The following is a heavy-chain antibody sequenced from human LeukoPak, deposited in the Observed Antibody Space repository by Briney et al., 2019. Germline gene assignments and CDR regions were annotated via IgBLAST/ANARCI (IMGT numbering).Heavy chain of an antibody. CDR1: GFTFSSYE. V-gene: IGHV3-48*03. CDR2: ISTGGITI. D-gene: IGHD4-17*01. Sequence: GGSLRLSCAASGFTFSSYEMNWVRQAPGKGLEWVSYISTGGITIYYADSVKGRFTISRDNAKNSLYLQMNSLRAEDTAVYYCGRDLPTVTSIDYWGQGTLVTVSS. J-gene: IGHJ4*02. CDR3: GRDLPTVTSIDY.